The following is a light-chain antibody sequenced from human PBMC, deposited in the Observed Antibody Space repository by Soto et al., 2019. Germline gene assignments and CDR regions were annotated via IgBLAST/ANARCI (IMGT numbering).Light chain of an antibody. CDR1: QSVSRN. CDR3: QQYNNWPLT. V-gene: IGKV3-15*01. J-gene: IGKJ4*01. Sequence: EVVMTQSPATLSVSPGERATLSCRASQSVSRNVAWYQQKPGQAPRLLIYDASTRATGTPDRFSATGSGTEFTLTISSLQSEDFGVYYCQQYNNWPLTFGGGTTVEIK. CDR2: DAS.